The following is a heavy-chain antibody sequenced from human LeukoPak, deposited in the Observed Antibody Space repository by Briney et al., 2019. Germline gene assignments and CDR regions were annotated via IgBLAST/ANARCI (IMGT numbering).Heavy chain of an antibody. CDR3: ARDLRGSGSQSGYFDY. Sequence: ASVKVSCKGSVYTFTIYYMHWVRNPPGQGLELMGIINLSGGSTSYAQKFQGRVTMTRDMSPSTVYMELSSLRSEDTAVYYCARDLRGSGSQSGYFDYWGQGTLVTVSS. J-gene: IGHJ4*02. CDR1: VYTFTIYY. D-gene: IGHD1-26*01. CDR2: INLSGGST. V-gene: IGHV1-46*01.